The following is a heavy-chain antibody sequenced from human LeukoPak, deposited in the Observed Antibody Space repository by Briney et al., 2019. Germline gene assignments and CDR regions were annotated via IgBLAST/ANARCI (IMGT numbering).Heavy chain of an antibody. D-gene: IGHD3-22*01. CDR3: ARATTRSHYYDSSGYPSKVAFDI. V-gene: IGHV4-30-2*01. CDR2: IYHSGST. Sequence: SQTLSLTCTVSGGSISSGGYYWSWVRQHPGKGLEWIGYIYHSGSTYYNPSLKSRVTISVDRSKNQFSLKLSSVTAADTAVYYCARATTRSHYYDSSGYPSKVAFDIWGQGTMVTVSS. CDR1: GGSISSGGYY. J-gene: IGHJ3*02.